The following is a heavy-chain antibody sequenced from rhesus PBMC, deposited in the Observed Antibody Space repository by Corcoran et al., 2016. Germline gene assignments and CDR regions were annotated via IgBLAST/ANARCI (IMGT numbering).Heavy chain of an antibody. D-gene: IGHD6-13*01. CDR2: INSGGAST. J-gene: IGHJ6*01. Sequence: EVQLVETGGGLVQPGGSLNLSCAASGFTFSSYGMSWVRQARGKGIEWVLAINSGGASTYYADSVKGRFTSSRANSKNTLSLQMNSLRAEDTAVYYCAKDASSWSNQYGLDSWGQGVVVTVSS. CDR3: AKDASSWSNQYGLDS. CDR1: GFTFSSYG. V-gene: IGHV3S5*01.